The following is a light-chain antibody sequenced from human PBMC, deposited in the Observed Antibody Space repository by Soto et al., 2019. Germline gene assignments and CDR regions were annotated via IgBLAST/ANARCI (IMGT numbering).Light chain of an antibody. CDR1: QDISNW. Sequence: DIQMTQSPSSVSASVGDTVTITCRASQDISNWLAWYQHKPGKAPKLLIYAASSLQSGVPSRFSGTGSGTDFTLTVSNLQPEDFATYYGQQGNSFLALTFGGGTKVDIK. V-gene: IGKV1-12*01. J-gene: IGKJ4*01. CDR2: AAS. CDR3: QQGNSFLALT.